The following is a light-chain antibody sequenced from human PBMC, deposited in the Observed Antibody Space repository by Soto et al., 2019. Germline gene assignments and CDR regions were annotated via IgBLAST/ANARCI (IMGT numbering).Light chain of an antibody. CDR1: QSVNSNF. J-gene: IGKJ3*01. V-gene: IGKV3-20*01. Sequence: EIVLTQSPGTLSVSPGERVTLSCRASQSVNSNFLAWYQQRPGQAPRLLLFGASYRAPGIPDRFSGSGSGTDFTLTISRLEAEDFAVYYCQQYSSSPPEFTFGPGTRVDSK. CDR3: QQYSSSPPEFT. CDR2: GAS.